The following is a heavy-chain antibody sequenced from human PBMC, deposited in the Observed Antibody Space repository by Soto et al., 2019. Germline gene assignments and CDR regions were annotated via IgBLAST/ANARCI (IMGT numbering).Heavy chain of an antibody. CDR1: GYTFTGHY. CDR2: IGPESGDT. Sequence: GASVKVSCKASGYTFTGHYINWVRQAPEQGPEWMGEIGPESGDTRYAQKLQGRVTMTRDMSITTVYMELNNLSPDDTAVYYCGRGRSGQIVVFYWGQGTPVTVSS. J-gene: IGHJ4*02. D-gene: IGHD5-12*01. V-gene: IGHV1-2*02. CDR3: GRGRSGQIVVFY.